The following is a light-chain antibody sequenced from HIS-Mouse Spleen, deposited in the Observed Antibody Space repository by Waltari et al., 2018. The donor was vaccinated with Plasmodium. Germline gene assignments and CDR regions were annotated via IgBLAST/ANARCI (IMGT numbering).Light chain of an antibody. V-gene: IGLV3-25*03. CDR3: QSADSSGTYVV. Sequence: SYELTQPPSVSVSLGQTARITCSGDALPKQYAYWYQQKPGQAPGLVIYKDSERPSGIPERFSGSSSGTTVTLTISGVQAEDEADYYCQSADSSGTYVVFGGGTKLTVL. CDR1: ALPKQY. J-gene: IGLJ2*01. CDR2: KDS.